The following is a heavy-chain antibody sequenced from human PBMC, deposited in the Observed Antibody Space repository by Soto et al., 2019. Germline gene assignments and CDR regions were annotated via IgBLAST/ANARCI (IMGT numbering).Heavy chain of an antibody. CDR3: ASGRYDASGYFDY. CDR2: ITPFNGNT. CDR1: GETFAYVY. D-gene: IGHD3-22*01. V-gene: IGHV1-45*02. Sequence: SGKASCKDSGETFAYVYRHLVRQAPGQALEWMGWITPFNGNTKYAQKFQDRVTFTGDTSLNTAYMELSSLRSDDTAMFYCASGRYDASGYFDYWGQGTLVTVSS. J-gene: IGHJ4*02.